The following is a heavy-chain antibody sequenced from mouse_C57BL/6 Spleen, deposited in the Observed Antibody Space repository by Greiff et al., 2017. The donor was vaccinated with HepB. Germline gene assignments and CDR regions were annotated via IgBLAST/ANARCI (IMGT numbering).Heavy chain of an antibody. Sequence: VHLVESGAELVKPGASVKISCKASGYAFSSYWMNWVKQRPGKGLEWIGQIYPGDGDTNYNGKFKGKATLTADKSSSTAYMQLSSLTSEDSAVYFCAREVLTAWFAYWGQGTLVTVSA. CDR3: AREVLTAWFAY. J-gene: IGHJ3*01. CDR2: IYPGDGDT. V-gene: IGHV1-80*01. CDR1: GYAFSSYW. D-gene: IGHD4-1*01.